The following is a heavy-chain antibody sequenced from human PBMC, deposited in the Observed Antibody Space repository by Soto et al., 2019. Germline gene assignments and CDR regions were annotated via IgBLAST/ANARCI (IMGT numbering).Heavy chain of an antibody. CDR1: GYTFTSYY. CDR3: ASARPIVGIAAAGTPYYYYGMDV. Sequence: ASVKVSFKASGYTFTSYYMHWVRQAPGQGLEWMGIINPSGGSTSYAQKFQGRVTMTRDTSTSTVYMELSSLRSEDTAVYYCASARPIVGIAAAGTPYYYYGMDVWGQGTTVTVSS. D-gene: IGHD6-13*01. J-gene: IGHJ6*02. V-gene: IGHV1-46*01. CDR2: INPSGGST.